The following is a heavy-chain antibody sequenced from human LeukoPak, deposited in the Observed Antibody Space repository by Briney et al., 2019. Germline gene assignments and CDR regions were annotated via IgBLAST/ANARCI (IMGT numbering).Heavy chain of an antibody. Sequence: ASVKVSCKASGYTFTGYYMHWVRQAPGQGLEWMGWINPNSGGTNYAQKFQGRVTMTRDTSISTAYMELSRLRTDDTAVYYCARMQWELLSFDYWGQGTLVTVSS. CDR1: GYTFTGYY. D-gene: IGHD1-26*01. CDR3: ARMQWELLSFDY. CDR2: INPNSGGT. V-gene: IGHV1-2*02. J-gene: IGHJ4*02.